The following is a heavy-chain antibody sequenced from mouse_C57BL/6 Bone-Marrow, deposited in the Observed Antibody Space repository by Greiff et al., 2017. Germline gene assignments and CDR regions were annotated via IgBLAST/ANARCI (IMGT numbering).Heavy chain of an antibody. D-gene: IGHD4-1*01. J-gene: IGHJ1*03. CDR2: ISDGGSYT. Sequence: EVQRVESGGGLVKPGGSLKLSCAASGFTFSSYAMSWVRQTPEKRLEWVATISDGGSYTYYPDNVKGRFTISRDNAKNNLYLQMSHLKSEDTAMYYCARDGTGTFNWYFDVWGTGTTVTVSS. V-gene: IGHV5-4*01. CDR1: GFTFSSYA. CDR3: ARDGTGTFNWYFDV.